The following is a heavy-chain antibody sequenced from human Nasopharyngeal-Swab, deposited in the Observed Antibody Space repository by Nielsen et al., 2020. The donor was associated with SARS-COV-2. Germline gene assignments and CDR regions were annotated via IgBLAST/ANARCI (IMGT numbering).Heavy chain of an antibody. CDR3: ARGYSWYYYYGMDV. V-gene: IGHV4-4*02. J-gene: IGHJ6*02. Sequence: VRQAPGKGLEWIGEIYHRGSTNYNPSLKSRVTISVDKSKNQFSLKLSSVTAADTAVYYCARGYSWYYYYGMDVWGQGTTVTVSS. D-gene: IGHD5-18*01. CDR2: IYHRGST.